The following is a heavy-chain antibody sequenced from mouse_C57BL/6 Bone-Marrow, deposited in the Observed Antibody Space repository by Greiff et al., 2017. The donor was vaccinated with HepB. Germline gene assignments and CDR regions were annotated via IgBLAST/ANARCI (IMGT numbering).Heavy chain of an antibody. J-gene: IGHJ3*01. CDR3: ASGTAQATGSWFAY. CDR1: GYSITSGYY. V-gene: IGHV3-6*01. D-gene: IGHD3-2*02. CDR2: ISYDGSN. Sequence: EVQLQQSGPGLVKPSQSLSLTCSVTGYSITSGYYWNWIRQFPGNKLEWMGYISYDGSNNYNPSLKNRISITRDTSKNQFFLKLNSVTTEDTATYYCASGTAQATGSWFAYWGQGTLVTVSA.